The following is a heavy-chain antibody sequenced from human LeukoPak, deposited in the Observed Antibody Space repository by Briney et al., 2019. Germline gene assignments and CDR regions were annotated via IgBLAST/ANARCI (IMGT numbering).Heavy chain of an antibody. CDR1: GYRFTSYW. D-gene: IGHD3-16*02. CDR2: IYPGDSET. V-gene: IGHV5-51*01. Sequence: GEPLKISCKGSGYRFTSYWIGWVRQMPGKGLEWMGIIYPGDSETRYSPPFQGQVTISADKSISTAYLQWSSLKASDTAMYYCARRHLGELSFDAFDIWGQGTMVTVSS. CDR3: ARRHLGELSFDAFDI. J-gene: IGHJ3*02.